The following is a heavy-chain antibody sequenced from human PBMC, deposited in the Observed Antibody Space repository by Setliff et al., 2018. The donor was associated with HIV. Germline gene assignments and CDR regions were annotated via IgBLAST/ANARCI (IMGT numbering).Heavy chain of an antibody. CDR1: GYTFSQYP. J-gene: IGHJ4*02. CDR3: ARWRGYYDFWSVNLYGASYFDY. CDR2: INTGNGNT. D-gene: IGHD3-3*01. Sequence: ASVKVSCKASGYTFSQYPMHWVRQAPGQRPEWMGWINTGNGNTKYSQIFRDRVTFTRDTSADTVYMEVSSLRSEDTAVYYCARWRGYYDFWSVNLYGASYFDYWGQGTLVTVSS. V-gene: IGHV1-3*04.